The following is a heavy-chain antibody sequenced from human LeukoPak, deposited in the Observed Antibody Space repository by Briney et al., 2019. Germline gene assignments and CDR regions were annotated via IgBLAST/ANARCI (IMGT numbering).Heavy chain of an antibody. CDR3: AGTTMTTFDY. D-gene: IGHD4-17*01. Sequence: SETLSLXCTVSGGSISSFYWSWIRQPAGKGLEWIGRIYSSGSTNYNPSFKSRVTMSVDTSKNQLSLRLSSVTAADTAVYYCAGTTMTTFDYWGPGILVTVSS. CDR2: IYSSGST. V-gene: IGHV4-4*07. J-gene: IGHJ4*02. CDR1: GGSISSFY.